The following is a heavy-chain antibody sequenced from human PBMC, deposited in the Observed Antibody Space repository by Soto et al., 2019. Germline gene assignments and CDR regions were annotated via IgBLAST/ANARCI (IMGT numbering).Heavy chain of an antibody. CDR1: GFTFSSYW. D-gene: IGHD5-18*01. J-gene: IGHJ4*02. V-gene: IGHV3-7*03. CDR2: INQDGNEQ. Sequence: EVQLVQSGGGLVQPGESLRLSCAGPGFTFSSYWMTWIRQAPGKGLEWVANINQDGNEQYYVDSVKGRFTISRDNAKNSLYLQINSLRAEDTAVYYCARDDAVYGYRYWGQGSLVTVSS. CDR3: ARDDAVYGYRY.